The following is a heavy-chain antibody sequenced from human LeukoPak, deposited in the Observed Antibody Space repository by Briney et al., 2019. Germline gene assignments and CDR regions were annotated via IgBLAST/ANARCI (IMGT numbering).Heavy chain of an antibody. D-gene: IGHD2-2*01. J-gene: IGHJ4*02. Sequence: PGGSLRLSCAASGFTFSSYAMSWVRQAPGKGLEWVSAISGSGGSTYYADSVKGRFTISRDNSKNTLYLQMNSLRAEDTAVYYCAKDGPPDIVVVPAGIFDYWGQGTLVTVSS. V-gene: IGHV3-23*01. CDR1: GFTFSSYA. CDR2: ISGSGGST. CDR3: AKDGPPDIVVVPAGIFDY.